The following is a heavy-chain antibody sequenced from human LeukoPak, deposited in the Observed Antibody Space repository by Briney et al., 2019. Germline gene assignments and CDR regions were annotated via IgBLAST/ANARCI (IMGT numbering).Heavy chain of an antibody. V-gene: IGHV3-30*04. CDR3: ARVLDHYYGMDV. CDR2: ISYDGSNK. Sequence: GGSLRLSCAASGFTFSSYAMHWVRQAPGKGLEWVAVISYDGSNKYYADSVKGRFTISRDNSKNTLYLQMNSLRAEDTAVYYCARVLDHYYGMDVWGQGTTVTVSS. CDR1: GFTFSSYA. J-gene: IGHJ6*02.